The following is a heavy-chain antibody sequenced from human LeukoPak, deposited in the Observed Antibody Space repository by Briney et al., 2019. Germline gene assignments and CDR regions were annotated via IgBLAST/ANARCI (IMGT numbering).Heavy chain of an antibody. CDR3: ARGPIVGAKGY. D-gene: IGHD1-26*01. CDR1: GFTFSSYA. CDR2: ISYDGSNK. Sequence: GGSLRLSCAASGFTFSSYAMHWVRQAPGKGLEWVAVISYDGSNKYYADSVKGRFTISRDNSKNTLYLQMNSLRAEDAAVYYCARGPIVGAKGYWGQGTLVTVSS. J-gene: IGHJ4*02. V-gene: IGHV3-30*04.